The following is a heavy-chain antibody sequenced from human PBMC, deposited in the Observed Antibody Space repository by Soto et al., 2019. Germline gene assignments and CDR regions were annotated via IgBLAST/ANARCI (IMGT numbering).Heavy chain of an antibody. CDR3: ARGSSAFDN. Sequence: EVQLEESGGGLVQPGGSLRLSCAASGFIFTTYSMNWVRQAPGKGLEWSSYIGSNSNSIYYADSVKGRFTISRDSVKNSLYLQMNSLRDEDTAVYYCARGSSAFDNWGQGTMVTVSS. CDR2: IGSNSNSI. J-gene: IGHJ3*02. V-gene: IGHV3-48*02. CDR1: GFIFTTYS.